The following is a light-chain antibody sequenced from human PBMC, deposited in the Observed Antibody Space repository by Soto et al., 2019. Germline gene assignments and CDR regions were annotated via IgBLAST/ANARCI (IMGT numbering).Light chain of an antibody. CDR2: GAS. J-gene: IGKJ1*01. CDR3: QQYGSSPPWT. V-gene: IGKV3-20*01. Sequence: EIVLTQSPGTLSLSPGEIATLSCIAIQSVSSSYLAWYQQKPGQAPRLLIYGASSRATGIPDRFSGSGSGTDFSLTISRLEPEDFAVYYCQQYGSSPPWTFGQGTKVDIK. CDR1: QSVSSSY.